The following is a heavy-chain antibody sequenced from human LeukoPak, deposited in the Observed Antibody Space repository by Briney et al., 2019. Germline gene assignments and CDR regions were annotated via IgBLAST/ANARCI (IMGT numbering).Heavy chain of an antibody. Sequence: PSETLSLTCTVSGGSISSYYWSWIRQPPGKGLEWIGYIYYSGSTNYNPSLKSRVTISVDTSKNQFSLKLSSVTAADTAVYYCARLMYDYGDYGLGYFDYWGQGTLVTVSS. CDR3: ARLMYDYGDYGLGYFDY. D-gene: IGHD4-17*01. CDR2: IYYSGST. CDR1: GGSISSYY. J-gene: IGHJ4*02. V-gene: IGHV4-59*01.